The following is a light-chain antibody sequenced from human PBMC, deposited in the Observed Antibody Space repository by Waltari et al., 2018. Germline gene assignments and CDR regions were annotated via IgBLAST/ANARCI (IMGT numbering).Light chain of an antibody. CDR2: GVT. Sequence: QSAPTQPASVSGSPGQSITIPCTGTSSDVGAYDFVSWHQKYPGKAPKVMIYGVTNRPSGVSNRFSGSNSGNTASLFISGLQADDEADYYCSSYTTSVTLVFGTGTKVTVL. CDR3: SSYTTSVTLV. J-gene: IGLJ1*01. CDR1: SSDVGAYDF. V-gene: IGLV2-14*01.